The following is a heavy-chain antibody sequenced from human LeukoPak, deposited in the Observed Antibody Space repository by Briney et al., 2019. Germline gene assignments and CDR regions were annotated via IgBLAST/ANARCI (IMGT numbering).Heavy chain of an antibody. J-gene: IGHJ4*02. V-gene: IGHV3-21*01. CDR1: GFTFSSYA. D-gene: IGHD7-27*01. Sequence: PGGSLRLSCAASGFTFSSYAMNWVRQAPGKGLEWVSSISSSSSYIYYADSVKGRFTISRDNAKNSLYLQMNSLRAEDTAVYYCARVGMWVGYFDYWGQGTLVTVSS. CDR2: ISSSSSYI. CDR3: ARVGMWVGYFDY.